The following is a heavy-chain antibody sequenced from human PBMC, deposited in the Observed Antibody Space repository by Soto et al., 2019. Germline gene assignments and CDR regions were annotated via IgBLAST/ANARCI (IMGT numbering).Heavy chain of an antibody. D-gene: IGHD1-26*01. Sequence: SETLSLTCTFSGCSVSSGSYYWSWIRQPPGKGLEWIGYIYYSGSTNYNPSLKSRVTISVDTSKNQFSLKLSSVTAADTAVYYCARDLGGYSGSYFSIFDYWGQGTLVTVSS. CDR3: ARDLGGYSGSYFSIFDY. CDR1: GCSVSSGSYY. CDR2: IYYSGST. J-gene: IGHJ4*02. V-gene: IGHV4-61*01.